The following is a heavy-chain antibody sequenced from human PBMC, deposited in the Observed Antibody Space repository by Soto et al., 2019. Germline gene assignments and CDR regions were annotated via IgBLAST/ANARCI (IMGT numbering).Heavy chain of an antibody. Sequence: QVQLVQSGAEVKKPGSSVKVSCKASGGTFTDYTITWVRQAPGQGLEWMGRIIPVLDLSNYAQKVQGRVTINADKSTTTSYMELSGLTSEDTAVYYCAKKLGPSAFDLWGRGTLVTVSS. D-gene: IGHD1-26*01. CDR3: AKKLGPSAFDL. CDR1: GGTFTDYT. V-gene: IGHV1-69*02. J-gene: IGHJ2*01. CDR2: IIPVLDLS.